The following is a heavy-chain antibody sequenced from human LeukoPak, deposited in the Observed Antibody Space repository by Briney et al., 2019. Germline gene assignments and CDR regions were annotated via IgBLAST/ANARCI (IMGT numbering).Heavy chain of an antibody. V-gene: IGHV4-59*01. D-gene: IGHD4-17*01. CDR1: GGSIRTYY. J-gene: IGHJ6*02. CDR3: ARGLRPRDYYYYGLDV. CDR2: ISHSGST. Sequence: PSETLSLTCTVSGGSIRTYYWSWIRQPPGKGLEWIGCISHSGSTDYNPSLKSRLTMSVDTSKNQFSLKLTSVTAADTAMYYCARGLRPRDYYYYGLDVWGPGTTVTVSS.